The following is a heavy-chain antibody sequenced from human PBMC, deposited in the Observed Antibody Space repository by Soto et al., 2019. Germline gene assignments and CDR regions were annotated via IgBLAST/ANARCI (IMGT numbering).Heavy chain of an antibody. CDR2: ISHTGTT. J-gene: IGHJ6*02. CDR1: GFSISSPYS. CDR3: ARVTMVIRDSDHFGVDV. V-gene: IGHV4-38-2*02. Sequence: LSLTCLVSGFSISSPYSWGWIRQPPGKGLEWIGSISHTGTTSYSPSLTSRVSISVDTSKNQVSLKLTSVTAADTAVYFCARVTMVIRDSDHFGVDVWGHGTTVTVSS. D-gene: IGHD4-17*01.